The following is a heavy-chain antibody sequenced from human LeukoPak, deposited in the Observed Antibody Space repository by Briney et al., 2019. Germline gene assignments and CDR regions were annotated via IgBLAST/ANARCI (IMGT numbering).Heavy chain of an antibody. CDR2: IIPIFGTA. D-gene: IGHD1-26*01. CDR1: GGTFSNYA. V-gene: IGHV1-69*06. Sequence: GSSVKVSCKASGGTFSNYAISWVRQAPGQGLEWMGGIIPIFGTANYAQKFQGRVTITADKSTSTAYMELSSLRSEDTAVYYCARDGTIVGATSGWFDPWGQGTLVTVSS. J-gene: IGHJ5*02. CDR3: ARDGTIVGATSGWFDP.